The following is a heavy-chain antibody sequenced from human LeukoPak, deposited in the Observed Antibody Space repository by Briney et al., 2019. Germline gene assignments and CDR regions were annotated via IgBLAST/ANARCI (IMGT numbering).Heavy chain of an antibody. CDR3: ARANSAYGSGSYYYYYYYMDV. Sequence: SETLSLTCTVSGGSLSSHYWSWIRQPPGKGLEWIGYIYYSGSTHYNPSLKSRVTISVDTSKSQFSLELSSVTAADTAVYYWARANSAYGSGSYYYYYYYMDVWGKGTTVTVSS. CDR2: IYYSGST. V-gene: IGHV4-59*11. CDR1: GGSLSSHY. D-gene: IGHD3-10*01. J-gene: IGHJ6*03.